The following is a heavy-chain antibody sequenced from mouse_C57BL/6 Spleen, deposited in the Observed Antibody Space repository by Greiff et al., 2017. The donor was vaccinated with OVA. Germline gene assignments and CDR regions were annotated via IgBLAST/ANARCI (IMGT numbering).Heavy chain of an antibody. CDR1: GFTFSDAW. CDR2: IRNKANNHAT. CDR3: TRMVTTSHYYAMDY. J-gene: IGHJ4*01. V-gene: IGHV6-6*01. D-gene: IGHD2-2*01. Sequence: EVKLMESGGGLVQPGGSMKLSCAASGFTFSDAWMDWVRQSPEKGLEWVAEIRNKANNHATYYAESVKGRFTISRDDSKSSVYLQMNSLRAEDTGIYYCTRMVTTSHYYAMDYWGQGTSVTVSS.